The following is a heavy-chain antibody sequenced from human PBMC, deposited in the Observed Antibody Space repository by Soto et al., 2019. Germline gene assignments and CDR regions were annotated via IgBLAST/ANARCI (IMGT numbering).Heavy chain of an antibody. J-gene: IGHJ4*02. CDR3: ARARPYSSGWYYFDY. CDR1: GGTFSSYA. CDR2: IIPVFGTA. Sequence: GASVKVSCKASGGTFSSYAISWVREAPGQGLEWMGGIIPVFGTANYAQKFQGRVTITADESTSTAYMELSSLRSEDTAVYYCARARPYSSGWYYFDYWGQGTLVTV. V-gene: IGHV1-69*13. D-gene: IGHD6-19*01.